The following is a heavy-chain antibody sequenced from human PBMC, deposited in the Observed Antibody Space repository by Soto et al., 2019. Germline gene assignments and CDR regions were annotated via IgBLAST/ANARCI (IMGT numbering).Heavy chain of an antibody. D-gene: IGHD5-12*01. CDR1: GFTFSSYA. Sequence: GGSLRLSCAASGFTFSSYAVSWVRQAPGKGLEWVSAISGSGGSTYYADSVKGRFTISRDNSKNTLYLQMNSLRAEDTAVYYCAKDTLPVDSGYEYYFDYWGQGTLVTVSS. J-gene: IGHJ4*02. CDR3: AKDTLPVDSGYEYYFDY. V-gene: IGHV3-23*01. CDR2: ISGSGGST.